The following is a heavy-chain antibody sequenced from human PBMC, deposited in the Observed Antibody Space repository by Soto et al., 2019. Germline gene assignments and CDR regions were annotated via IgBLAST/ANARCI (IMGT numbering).Heavy chain of an antibody. Sequence: GGSLRLSCASSGFTFSSYAMSCVRQAPGKGLEWVSAISGSGGSTYYADSVKGRFTISRDNSKNTLYLKRNSLRAEDTAVYYCAKGDYCSSTSCYADGYSSGWFWDVRQLDWFDPLGQRTLFSVSS. V-gene: IGHV3-23*01. D-gene: IGHD2-2*01. CDR2: ISGSGGST. J-gene: IGHJ5*02. CDR3: AKGDYCSSTSCYADGYSSGWFWDVRQLDWFDP. CDR1: GFTFSSYA.